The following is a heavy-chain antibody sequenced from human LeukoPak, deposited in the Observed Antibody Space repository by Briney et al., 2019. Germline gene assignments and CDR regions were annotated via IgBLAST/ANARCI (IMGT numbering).Heavy chain of an antibody. V-gene: IGHV1-69*05. CDR2: IIPIFGTA. J-gene: IGHJ4*02. CDR3: ARDTDSSSWYVPNYFDY. CDR1: GGTFSSYA. D-gene: IGHD6-13*01. Sequence: SVKVSCKASGGTFSSYAISWVRQAPGQGLEWMGRIIPIFGTANYAQKFQGRVTITTDESTSTAYMELSSLRSEDTAVYYCARDTDSSSWYVPNYFDYWGQGALVTVSS.